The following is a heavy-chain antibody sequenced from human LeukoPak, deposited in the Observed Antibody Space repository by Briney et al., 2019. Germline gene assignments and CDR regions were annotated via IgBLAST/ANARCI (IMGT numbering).Heavy chain of an antibody. CDR2: IYYSGST. V-gene: IGHV4-59*01. J-gene: IGHJ6*03. D-gene: IGHD2-15*01. CDR3: ARFPGSAEYRHYYYMDV. CDR1: GGSISSYY. Sequence: SETLSLTCSVSGGSISSYYWSWIRQPPGKGLEWIGYIYYSGSTNCNPSLKSRVTVSVDTSKNQFSLKLSSVTAADTAVYYCARFPGSAEYRHYYYMDVWGKGTTVTVSS.